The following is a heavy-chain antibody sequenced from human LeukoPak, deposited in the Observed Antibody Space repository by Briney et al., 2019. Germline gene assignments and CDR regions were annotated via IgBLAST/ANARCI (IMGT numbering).Heavy chain of an antibody. V-gene: IGHV1-46*01. Sequence: ASVKVSCKASGYTFTSYYMHWVRQAPGQGLEWMGIINPSGGSTIYAQDFQDRVTLTEDTSTDTAYMELSSLRSDDTAVYYCATGVAAEMRGLDVWGQGTTVIVSS. CDR1: GYTFTSYY. CDR2: INPSGGST. D-gene: IGHD2-15*01. CDR3: ATGVAAEMRGLDV. J-gene: IGHJ6*02.